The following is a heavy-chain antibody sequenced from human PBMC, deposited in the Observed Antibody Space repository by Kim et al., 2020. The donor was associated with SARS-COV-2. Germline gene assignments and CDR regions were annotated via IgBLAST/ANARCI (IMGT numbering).Heavy chain of an antibody. V-gene: IGHV3-53*01. D-gene: IGHD3-3*01. Sequence: GGSLRLSCAASGFTVSSDYMTWVRQAPGKGLEWVPIIYIDGTTYKADSVRGRFTISRDSSKNKLYLQMNSLRAEDTALYYCARDPGFLNGMDVWGQGTTVTVSS. CDR3: ARDPGFLNGMDV. CDR2: IYIDGTT. J-gene: IGHJ6*02. CDR1: GFTVSSDY.